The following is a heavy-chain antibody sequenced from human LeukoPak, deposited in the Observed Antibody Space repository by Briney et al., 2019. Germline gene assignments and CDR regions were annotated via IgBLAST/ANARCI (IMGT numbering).Heavy chain of an antibody. CDR1: GFTFSDYW. Sequence: PGGSLRLSCAASGFTFSDYWMRWVRQAPGKGLEWVANIKQDGGEKYHLDSVKGRFTIYRDNAKNSLYMQMNSLRVEDTAVYYCARGVYELDYWGQGTLVTVSS. D-gene: IGHD3-3*01. J-gene: IGHJ4*02. CDR3: ARGVYELDY. CDR2: IKQDGGEK. V-gene: IGHV3-7*01.